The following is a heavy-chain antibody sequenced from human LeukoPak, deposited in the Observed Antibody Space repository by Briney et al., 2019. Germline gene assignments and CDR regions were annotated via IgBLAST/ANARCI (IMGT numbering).Heavy chain of an antibody. J-gene: IGHJ4*02. Sequence: GESLKISCKGSGYSFTSYWIGWVRQMPGKGLEWMGIIYPGDSDTRYSPSFQGQVTISADKSISTAYLQWSSLKASDTAMHYCARHLYDSSGYYLFDYWGQGTLVTVSS. V-gene: IGHV5-51*01. CDR2: IYPGDSDT. CDR3: ARHLYDSSGYYLFDY. D-gene: IGHD3-22*01. CDR1: GYSFTSYW.